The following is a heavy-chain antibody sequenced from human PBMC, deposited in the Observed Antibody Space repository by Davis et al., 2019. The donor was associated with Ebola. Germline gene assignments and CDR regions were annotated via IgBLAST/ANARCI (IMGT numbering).Heavy chain of an antibody. D-gene: IGHD3-10*01. CDR3: AKAATPHYYGSGSSLGF. CDR2: ISWNSGSI. CDR1: GFTFDDYA. J-gene: IGHJ4*02. V-gene: IGHV3-9*01. Sequence: SLKISCAASGFTFDDYAMHWVRQAPGKGLEWASGISWNSGSIGYADSVKGRFTISRDNAKNSLYLQMNSLRAEDTALYYCAKAATPHYYGSGSSLGFWGQGTLVTVSS.